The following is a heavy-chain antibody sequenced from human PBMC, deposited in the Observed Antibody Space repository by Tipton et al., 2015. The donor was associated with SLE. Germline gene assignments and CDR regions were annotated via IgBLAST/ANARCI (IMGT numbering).Heavy chain of an antibody. J-gene: IGHJ5*02. V-gene: IGHV4-59*08. CDR1: GGSISNYY. Sequence: TLSLTCIVSGGSISNYYWSWIRQPPGKGLEWIGYIYYSGNTNYNPSLKSRVTISVDTSKNQFSLKLSSVTAADTAVYYCARLGVMSTFGGIIGDWFDPWGQGTLVTVSS. CDR2: IYYSGNT. CDR3: ARLGVMSTFGGIIGDWFDP. D-gene: IGHD3-16*02.